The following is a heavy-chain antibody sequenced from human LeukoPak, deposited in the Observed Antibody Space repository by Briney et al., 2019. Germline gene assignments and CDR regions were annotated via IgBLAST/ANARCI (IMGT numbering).Heavy chain of an antibody. CDR3: AGSGVVVITYAFDI. CDR1: GYSFIAYY. CDR2: INPNNGAT. J-gene: IGHJ3*02. V-gene: IGHV1-2*02. Sequence: ASVKVSCKASGYSFIAYYLHWLRQAPGQGPEWMGWINPNNGATNYAQKFQGRVTMTRDSSIRTANMELTSLTSDDTAVYYCAGSGVVVITYAFDIWGQGTMVTVSS. D-gene: IGHD3-22*01.